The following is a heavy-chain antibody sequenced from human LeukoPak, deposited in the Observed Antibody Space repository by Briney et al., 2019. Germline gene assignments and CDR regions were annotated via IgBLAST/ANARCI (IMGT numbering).Heavy chain of an antibody. CDR1: GFTFSSYT. CDR3: ASMYSSSWYLSYGMDV. D-gene: IGHD6-13*01. V-gene: IGHV3-23*01. J-gene: IGHJ6*02. Sequence: GGSLRLSCAASGFTFSSYTMSWVRQAAGKGLEWVSGISGSGGSTYYADPVKGRFTISRDHSKDTLDLQMNSLRGEDTAVYYCASMYSSSWYLSYGMDVWGQGTTVTVSS. CDR2: ISGSGGST.